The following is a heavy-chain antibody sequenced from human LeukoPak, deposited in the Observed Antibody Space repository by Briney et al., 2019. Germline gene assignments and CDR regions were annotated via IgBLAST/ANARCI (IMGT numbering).Heavy chain of an antibody. Sequence: PSETLSLTCTVSGGSLSSYYWSWIRQPPGTGLEWIGYIYYSRSTNYNPSLKSRVTISVDTSKNQSALKLSSVTAADTAVYYCARWGTRYSSSLYYYYYMDVWGKGTTVTVSS. CDR2: IYYSRST. CDR3: ARWGTRYSSSLYYYYYMDV. CDR1: GGSLSSYY. D-gene: IGHD6-13*01. J-gene: IGHJ6*03. V-gene: IGHV4-59*12.